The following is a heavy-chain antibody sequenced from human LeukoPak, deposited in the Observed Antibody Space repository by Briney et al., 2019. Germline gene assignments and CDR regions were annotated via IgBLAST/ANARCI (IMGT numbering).Heavy chain of an antibody. Sequence: GLSLRLSCAASGFTFSSYVMHWVRQAPGKGLEWVAVTWYDGTNKYFADSVRGRFSISRDNSKNTLYLQMNSLRAEDTAVYYCARGDGSSWFNFDYWGQGTLVTVSS. CDR2: TWYDGTNK. CDR1: GFTFSSYV. CDR3: ARGDGSSWFNFDY. J-gene: IGHJ4*02. D-gene: IGHD6-13*01. V-gene: IGHV3-33*01.